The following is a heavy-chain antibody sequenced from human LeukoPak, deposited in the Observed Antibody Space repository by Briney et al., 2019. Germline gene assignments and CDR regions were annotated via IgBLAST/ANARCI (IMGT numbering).Heavy chain of an antibody. CDR1: GGSFSGYY. V-gene: IGHV4-34*01. D-gene: IGHD2-8*01. CDR2: INHSGST. J-gene: IGHJ4*02. Sequence: PSETLSLTCAVYGGSFSGYYWSWIRQPPGKGLEWIGEINHSGSTNYNPSLKSRVTISVDTSKNQFSLKLSSVTAADTAVYYCARGGDIVLMVYRFDYWGQGTLVTVSS. CDR3: ARGGDIVLMVYRFDY.